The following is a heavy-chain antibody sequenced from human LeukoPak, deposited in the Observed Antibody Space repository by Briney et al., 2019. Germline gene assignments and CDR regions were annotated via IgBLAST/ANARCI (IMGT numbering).Heavy chain of an antibody. D-gene: IGHD2-2*01. CDR1: GFTFSSYG. J-gene: IGHJ4*02. CDR2: ISYDGSNK. V-gene: IGHV3-30*18. CDR3: AKEGYCSSTSCSAQAFDY. Sequence: GGSLRLSCAASGFTFSSYGMHWVRQAPGKGLEWVAVISYDGSNKYYADSVKGRFTISRDNSKNTLYLQMNSLRAEDTAVYYCAKEGYCSSTSCSAQAFDYWVQGTLVTVSS.